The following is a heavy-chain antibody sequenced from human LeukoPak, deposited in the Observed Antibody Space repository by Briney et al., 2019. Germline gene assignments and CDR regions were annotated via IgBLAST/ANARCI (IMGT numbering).Heavy chain of an antibody. D-gene: IGHD2-2*01. CDR3: ARQTRGYVYYFDY. V-gene: IGHV3-20*04. Sequence: RPGGSLRLSCAASGFPFQDSGLSWVRQAPGKGLEWISGINWNGDTTVYADSVKGRFTISRDNAKNSLYLQMNSLRADDTAFYYCARQTRGYVYYFDYWGQGTLVTVAS. J-gene: IGHJ4*02. CDR1: GFPFQDSG. CDR2: INWNGDTT.